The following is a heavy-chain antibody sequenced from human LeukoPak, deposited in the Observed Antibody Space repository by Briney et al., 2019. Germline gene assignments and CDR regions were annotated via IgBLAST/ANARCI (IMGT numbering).Heavy chain of an antibody. CDR2: IYVSGRT. CDR1: GGSISNYY. V-gene: IGHV4-59*08. J-gene: IGHJ4*02. D-gene: IGHD1-7*01. Sequence: SETLSLTCTVSGGSISNYYWSWIRQPPGKRLEWVGHIYVSGRTNYNPSLKSRVTISLDTSKNQFSLKLKSVTAADTAVYFCARHLDYWNYMFDYWGQGTVVTVSS. CDR3: ARHLDYWNYMFDY.